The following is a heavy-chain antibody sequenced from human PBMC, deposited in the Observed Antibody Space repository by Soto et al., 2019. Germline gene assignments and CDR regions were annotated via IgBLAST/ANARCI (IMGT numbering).Heavy chain of an antibody. CDR2: IYYSGST. Sequence: SETLSLTCTVSGDSIRSSSYYWGWIRQPPGKGLELIGSIYYSGSTYYNPSLKSRVTISVDTSKNQFSLKLSSVTAADTAVYYCARVMPEYSSSSEYLNFDYWGQGTLVTVS. CDR1: GDSIRSSSYY. V-gene: IGHV4-39*01. CDR3: ARVMPEYSSSSEYLNFDY. D-gene: IGHD6-6*01. J-gene: IGHJ4*02.